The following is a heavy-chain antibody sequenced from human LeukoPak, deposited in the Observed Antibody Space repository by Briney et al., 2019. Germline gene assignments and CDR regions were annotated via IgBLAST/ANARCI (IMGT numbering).Heavy chain of an antibody. V-gene: IGHV1-69*05. CDR3: ASGYSYGWDYYYYMDV. CDR1: GGTFSSYA. Sequence: SVKVSCKASGGTFSSYAISWARQAPGQGLEWMGGIIPIFGTANYAQKFQGRVTITTDESTSTAYMELSSLRSEDTAVYYCASGYSYGWDYYYYMDVWGKGTTDTVSS. CDR2: IIPIFGTA. J-gene: IGHJ6*03. D-gene: IGHD5-18*01.